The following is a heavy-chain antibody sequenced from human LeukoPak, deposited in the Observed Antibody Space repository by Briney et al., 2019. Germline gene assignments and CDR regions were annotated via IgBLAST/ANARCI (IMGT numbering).Heavy chain of an antibody. CDR3: AKMPGDFWSAFYHYFDF. CDR1: GFTFSSYG. CDR2: ISYDGSNK. V-gene: IGHV3-30*18. D-gene: IGHD3-3*01. Sequence: PGGSLRLSCAASGFTFSSYGMHWVRQAPGKGLEWVAVISYDGSNKYYADSVKGRFTISRDNSKNTLYLQMNSLRAQDTAVYYCAKMPGDFWSAFYHYFDFWGQGTLVTVSS. J-gene: IGHJ4*02.